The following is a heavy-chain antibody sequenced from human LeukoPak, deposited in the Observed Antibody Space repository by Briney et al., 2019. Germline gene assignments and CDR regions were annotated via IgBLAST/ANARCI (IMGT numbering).Heavy chain of an antibody. CDR1: GFTFSSYS. CDR3: AKAGDYYDSSTYMDV. J-gene: IGHJ6*03. V-gene: IGHV3-33*06. CDR2: IWYDGSNK. Sequence: GGSLRLSCAAPGFTFSSYSMNWVRQAPGKGLEWVAVIWYDGSNKYYADSVKGRFTISRDNSKNTLYLQMNSLRAEDTAVYYCAKAGDYYDSSTYMDVWGKGTTVTVSS. D-gene: IGHD3-22*01.